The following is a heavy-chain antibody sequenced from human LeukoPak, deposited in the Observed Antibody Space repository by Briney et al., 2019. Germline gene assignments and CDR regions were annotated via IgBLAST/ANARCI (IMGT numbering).Heavy chain of an antibody. CDR3: ARVGRSVLGGVVAATHFDY. Sequence: SETLSLTCTASGGSISSYYWSWIRQPPGKGLEWIGYIYYSGSTNYNTSLKSRVTISVDTSKNQFSLKLSSVTAADTAVYYCARVGRSVLGGVVAATHFDYWGQGTLVTVSS. CDR2: IYYSGST. V-gene: IGHV4-59*01. D-gene: IGHD2-15*01. CDR1: GGSISSYY. J-gene: IGHJ4*02.